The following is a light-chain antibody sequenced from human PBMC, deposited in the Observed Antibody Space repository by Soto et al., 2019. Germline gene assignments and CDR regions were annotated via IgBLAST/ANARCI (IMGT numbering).Light chain of an antibody. Sequence: QSVLTQPPSASGSPGQSVTFSCTGTFSDVGTYNYVSWYQQHPGKAPKLILYEVTERPSGVPDRFSGSKSGNTASLTVSGLQAEDEADYYCSSFAGSNTVIFGGGTKLTVL. CDR1: FSDVGTYNY. CDR3: SSFAGSNTVI. J-gene: IGLJ2*01. CDR2: EVT. V-gene: IGLV2-8*01.